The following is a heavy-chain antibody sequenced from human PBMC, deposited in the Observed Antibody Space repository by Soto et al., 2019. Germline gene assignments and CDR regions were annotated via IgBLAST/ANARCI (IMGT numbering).Heavy chain of an antibody. V-gene: IGHV1-8*01. Sequence: GASVKVSCKTSGYTFTSYDIYWVRQATGQGLEWMGWMNPSTGKSRYAQKFQDRVTMTSDTSISTAHMELSSLRYEDTAVYYCARRAETNGWNGFGADKYYFDFWGQGTPVTVSS. J-gene: IGHJ4*02. D-gene: IGHD1-1*01. CDR3: ARRAETNGWNGFGADKYYFDF. CDR2: MNPSTGKS. CDR1: GYTFTSYD.